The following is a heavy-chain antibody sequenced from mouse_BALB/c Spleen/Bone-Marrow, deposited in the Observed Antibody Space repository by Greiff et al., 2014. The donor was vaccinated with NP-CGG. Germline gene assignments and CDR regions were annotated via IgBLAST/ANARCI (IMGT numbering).Heavy chain of an antibody. D-gene: IGHD1-1*01. CDR3: DLITTAAFSYWYFDV. CDR2: IDPANGYS. Sequence: VQLQQSGAELVKPGASVKLSCTASGFNIKDTYMHWVKQRPEQGLEWIGRIDPANGYSIYDPKFQGKATITADTTSNTANLQLSSLTSQDTDVYSCDLITTAAFSYWYFDVWGAETTVAASS. V-gene: IGHV14-3*02. CDR1: GFNIKDTY. J-gene: IGHJ1*01.